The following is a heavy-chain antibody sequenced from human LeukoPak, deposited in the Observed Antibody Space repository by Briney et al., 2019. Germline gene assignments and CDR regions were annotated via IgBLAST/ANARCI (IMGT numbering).Heavy chain of an antibody. V-gene: IGHV4-39*07. D-gene: IGHD6-13*01. J-gene: IGHJ4*02. CDR2: IYYSGST. CDR1: GGSISSSSYY. CDR3: ARERVAADLFDY. Sequence: SETLSLTCTVSGGSISSSSYYWGWIRQPPGKGLEWIGSIYYSGSTYYNPSLKSRVTISVDTSKNQFSLKLSSVTAADTAVYYCARERVAADLFDYWGQGTLVTVSS.